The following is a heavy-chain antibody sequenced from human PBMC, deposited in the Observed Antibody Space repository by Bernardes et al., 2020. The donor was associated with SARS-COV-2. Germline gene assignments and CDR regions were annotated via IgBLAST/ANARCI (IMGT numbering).Heavy chain of an antibody. Sequence: LSLTCTVSGGSITTYYWSWIRQPPGKGLEWLGYIYYTGDTNYNPSLKSRVSITIATSKKQLSLRLRSVTAADTAVYYCASGDPAPEYWGRGTLVTVSS. J-gene: IGHJ4*02. D-gene: IGHD3-10*01. V-gene: IGHV4-59*01. CDR2: IYYTGDT. CDR1: GGSITTYY. CDR3: ASGDPAPEY.